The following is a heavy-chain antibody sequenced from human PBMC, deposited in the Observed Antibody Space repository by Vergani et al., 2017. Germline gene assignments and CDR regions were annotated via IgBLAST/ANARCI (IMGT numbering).Heavy chain of an antibody. V-gene: IGHV4-30-2*01. CDR3: ARVTYYYDSSGYYYFDY. CDR2: IYDSETT. CDR1: GGSINSGGYS. Sequence: QLQLQESASGLVKPSQTLSLTCAVSGGSINSGGYSWNWIRQPPGKGLEWIGYIYDSETTYYNPSLESRVTISVDTSKNQFSLKLSSVTAADTAVYYCARVTYYYDSSGYYYFDYWGQGTLVTVSS. D-gene: IGHD3-22*01. J-gene: IGHJ4*02.